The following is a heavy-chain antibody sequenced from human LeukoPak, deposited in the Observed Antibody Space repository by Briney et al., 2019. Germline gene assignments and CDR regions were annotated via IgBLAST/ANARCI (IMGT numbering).Heavy chain of an antibody. CDR2: IYYSGSN. CDR1: GASISSGDSY. J-gene: IGHJ4*02. D-gene: IGHD6-13*01. Sequence: SQTLSLTCTVSGASISSGDSYWIWIRQPPGKGLEWFGYIYYSGSNYTNPSLRSRLIISVDTSKNQFSLRLSSVTAADTAVYYCARGPHVSDGIAAVRIDYWGQGTLVTVSS. V-gene: IGHV4-30-4*01. CDR3: ARGPHVSDGIAAVRIDY.